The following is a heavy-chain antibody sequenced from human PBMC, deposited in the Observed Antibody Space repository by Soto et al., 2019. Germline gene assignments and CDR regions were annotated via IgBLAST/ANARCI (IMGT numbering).Heavy chain of an antibody. J-gene: IGHJ4*02. CDR1: GVSFTNFA. CDR3: AKDDFTDRGDDYFDY. Sequence: PWVSLQLACSSSGVSFTNFAMSWVRQAPGKGLEWVAGIGASGDITWYADSVKGRLSISRDNSKNTLYLQLNSLRFEDTAVYYCAKDDFTDRGDDYFDYWGPGTLVTVSS. D-gene: IGHD2-21*02. CDR2: IGASGDIT. V-gene: IGHV3-23*01.